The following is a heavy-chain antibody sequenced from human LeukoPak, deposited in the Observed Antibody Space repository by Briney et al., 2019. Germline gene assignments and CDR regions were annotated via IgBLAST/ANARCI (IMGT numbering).Heavy chain of an antibody. CDR2: INHSGST. V-gene: IGHV4-34*01. D-gene: IGHD4-17*01. J-gene: IGHJ3*02. Sequence: SETLSLTCAVYGGSFSGYYWTWIRQPPGKGLEWIGEINHSGSTNYNPSLDSRVTISADRSKNQFSLKLSSVTAADTAVYYCARDLVTVTKGFDIWGQGTMVSVSS. CDR3: ARDLVTVTKGFDI. CDR1: GGSFSGYY.